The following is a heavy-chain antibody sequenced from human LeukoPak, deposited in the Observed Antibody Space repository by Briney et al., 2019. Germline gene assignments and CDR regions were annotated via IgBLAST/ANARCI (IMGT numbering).Heavy chain of an antibody. CDR1: GFTFGDYA. Sequence: GGSLRLSCTASGFTFGDYAMGWVRQAPGKGLEWVGFIRSKAYGGTTEYAASVKGRFTISRDDSKSIAYLQMNSLKTEDTAVYYCTRVRTSRTPEYFQHWGQGTLVTVSS. V-gene: IGHV3-49*04. CDR3: TRVRTSRTPEYFQH. CDR2: IRSKAYGGTT. J-gene: IGHJ1*01.